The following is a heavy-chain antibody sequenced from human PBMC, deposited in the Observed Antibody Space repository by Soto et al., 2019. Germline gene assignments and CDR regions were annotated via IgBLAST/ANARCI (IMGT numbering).Heavy chain of an antibody. Sequence: QVQLVESGGGVVQPGRSLRLSCTASGFTFSNYPLHWVRQAPGKGLAGVAVISYDGSNKYYADSVKGRFTISRDNSKNTLKLQMSSLRAEDTAVYYCACMEYYDFWSGKLWGQGTLVTVSS. CDR1: GFTFSNYP. CDR2: ISYDGSNK. CDR3: ACMEYYDFWSGKL. D-gene: IGHD3-3*01. V-gene: IGHV3-30-3*01. J-gene: IGHJ4*02.